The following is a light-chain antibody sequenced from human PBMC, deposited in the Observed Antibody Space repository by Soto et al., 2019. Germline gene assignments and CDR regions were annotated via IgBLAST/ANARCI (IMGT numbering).Light chain of an antibody. CDR2: DVS. CDR1: GSDIGTYNR. Sequence: QSALTQPPSVSGSPGQSVAISCTGTGSDIGTYNRVSWYQQPPGTAPKLMIYDVSDRPSGVPDRFSGSKSGNTASLTISGLQAEDEADYYTSSSTHVFGTGTKVTVL. J-gene: IGLJ1*01. V-gene: IGLV2-18*01. CDR3: SSSTHV.